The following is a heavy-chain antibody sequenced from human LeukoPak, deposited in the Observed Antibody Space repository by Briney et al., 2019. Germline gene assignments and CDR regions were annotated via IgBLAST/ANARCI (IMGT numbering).Heavy chain of an antibody. V-gene: IGHV1-69*05. CDR3: ARCIGSGGWVFWFDP. J-gene: IGHJ5*02. CDR2: IIPIFGTA. Sequence: SVKVSCKASGGTFSSYAISWVRQAPGQGLEWMGGIIPIFGTANYAQKFQGRVTITTDESTSTAYMELSSLRSEDTAVYYCARCIGSGGWVFWFDPWGQGTLVTVSS. D-gene: IGHD3-10*01. CDR1: GGTFSSYA.